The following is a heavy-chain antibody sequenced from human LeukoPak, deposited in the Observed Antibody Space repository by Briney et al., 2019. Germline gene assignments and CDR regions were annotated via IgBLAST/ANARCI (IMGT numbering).Heavy chain of an antibody. CDR2: IYYSGST. CDR1: GDSISSNNYY. CDR3: ARGKMRSNGFDP. Sequence: PSETLSLPCTVSGDSISSNNYYWSWIRQHPGKGLEWIGHIYYSGSTYYNPSLKSQLAISVDSSKNQLALKLSSVTAADTAGYYCARGKMRSNGFDPWGQGTLVTVSS. J-gene: IGHJ5*02. V-gene: IGHV4-31*01.